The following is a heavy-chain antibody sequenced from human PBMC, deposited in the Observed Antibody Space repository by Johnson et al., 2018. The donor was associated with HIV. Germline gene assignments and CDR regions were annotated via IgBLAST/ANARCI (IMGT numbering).Heavy chain of an antibody. Sequence: VQLVESGGGLVQPGGSLRLSCAASGFTFSNFPMHWVRQAPGKGLEYVSSISNTGDSPYYANSVKGRFTISRDNSKNTLYLQMGSLGVEDMATYYCASARAKVVAGLDAFDIWGQGTMVTVSS. CDR3: ASARAKVVAGLDAFDI. D-gene: IGHD6-19*01. CDR1: GFTFSNFP. J-gene: IGHJ3*02. V-gene: IGHV3-64*01. CDR2: ISNTGDSP.